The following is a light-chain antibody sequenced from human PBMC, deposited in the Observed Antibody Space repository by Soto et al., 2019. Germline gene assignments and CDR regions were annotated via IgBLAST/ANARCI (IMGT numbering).Light chain of an antibody. CDR3: QQCYSSPLT. V-gene: IGKV1-39*01. J-gene: IGKJ4*01. CDR1: QTISNY. Sequence: DIQITQSPSSLSASVGDRVTITCRASQTISNYLNWYQQQPGKAPKLLIYAASSLQSGVPSRFSGSGSGTDFTLTISSLQTEDFATYYCQQCYSSPLTFGRGNKVDIK. CDR2: AAS.